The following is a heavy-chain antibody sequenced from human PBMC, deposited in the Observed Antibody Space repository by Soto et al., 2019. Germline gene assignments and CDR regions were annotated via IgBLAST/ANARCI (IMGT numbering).Heavy chain of an antibody. D-gene: IGHD3-10*01. CDR3: ARGRYYGSGPVSY. CDR2: IYYSGST. Sequence: SETLSLTCTVSGGSISSGDYYCSWIRQPPGKGLEWIGYIYYSGSTYYNPSLKSRVTISVDTSKNQFSLKLSSVTAADTAVYYCARGRYYGSGPVSYWGQGTLVTVSS. CDR1: GGSISSGDYY. V-gene: IGHV4-30-4*01. J-gene: IGHJ4*02.